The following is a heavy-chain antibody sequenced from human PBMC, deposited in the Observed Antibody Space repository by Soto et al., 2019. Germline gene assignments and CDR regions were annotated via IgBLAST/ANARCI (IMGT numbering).Heavy chain of an antibody. V-gene: IGHV4-31*02. D-gene: IGHD3-16*01. CDR3: ARDPRGIGDYYYGMDV. CDR1: GGSTSSVGYY. CDR2: IYYSGST. J-gene: IGHJ6*02. Sequence: SQTMSLTWILAGGSTSSVGYYWSWIREHPGKGLEWSGYIYYSGSTYYNPSLKSRVTISVDTSKNQFSLKLSSVTAADTAVYYCARDPRGIGDYYYGMDVWGQGTTVTV.